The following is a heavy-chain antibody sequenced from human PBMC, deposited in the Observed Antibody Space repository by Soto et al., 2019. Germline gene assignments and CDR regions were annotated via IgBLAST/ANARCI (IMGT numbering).Heavy chain of an antibody. CDR1: GFTFSSYG. CDR2: IWYDGSNK. J-gene: IGHJ4*02. CDR3: ARDFVGLWFGELFCSFGY. D-gene: IGHD3-10*01. Sequence: QVQLVESGGGVVQPGRSLRLSCAASGFTFSSYGMHWVRQAPGKGLEWVAVIWYDGSNKYYADSVKGRFTISRDNSKNPLYPQMHRRRAEDTAVCYGARDFVGLWFGELFCSFGYWGQGTRVTVSS. V-gene: IGHV3-33*01.